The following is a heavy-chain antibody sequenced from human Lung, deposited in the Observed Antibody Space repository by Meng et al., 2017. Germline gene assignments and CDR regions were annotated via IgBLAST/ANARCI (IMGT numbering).Heavy chain of an antibody. CDR3: VRGGQDQAYYDFWSGPFDP. Sequence: QVRLQAAGQGLVKPSGTLSLTCAVFGGSISSRNWWSWVRQSPGKGLEWIGEIYHSGRTNYNPSLESRVTISLDKSQNHFSLKVKSVTAADTAVYYCVRGGQDQAYYDFWSGPFDPWGQGTLVTVSS. V-gene: IGHV4-4*02. CDR1: GGSISSRNW. CDR2: IYHSGRT. J-gene: IGHJ5*02. D-gene: IGHD3-3*01.